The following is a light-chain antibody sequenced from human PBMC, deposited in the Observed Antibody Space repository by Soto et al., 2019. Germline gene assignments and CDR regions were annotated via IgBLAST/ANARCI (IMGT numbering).Light chain of an antibody. CDR2: GAS. CDR1: QSVRSN. V-gene: IGKV3-15*01. CDR3: QQYHDWPPWT. Sequence: EIVMTQSPATLSVSPGERATLSCRASQSVRSNLAWYQQKPGQAPRLLIYGASTRATGIPARFSGSGSGTEFTLTISSLQSEDFALYYCQQYHDWPPWTFGQGTKVEIK. J-gene: IGKJ1*01.